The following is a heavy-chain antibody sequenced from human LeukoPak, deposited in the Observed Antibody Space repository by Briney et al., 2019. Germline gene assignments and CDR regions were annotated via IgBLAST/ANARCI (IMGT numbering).Heavy chain of an antibody. CDR2: VYYSGST. V-gene: IGHV4-39*01. CDR3: ARASFNVVFGNWFDP. CDR1: GGSISSSSYY. J-gene: IGHJ5*02. Sequence: SETLSLTRTVSGGSISSSSYYWGWIRQPPGKGLGWIGNVYYSGSTFYNPSLKSRVTISVDTSKNQFSLKLRSVTAADTAIYYCARASFNVVFGNWFDPWGQGTLVTVSS. D-gene: IGHD2-8*01.